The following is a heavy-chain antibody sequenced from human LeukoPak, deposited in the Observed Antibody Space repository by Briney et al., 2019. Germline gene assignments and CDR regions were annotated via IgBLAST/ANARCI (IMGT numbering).Heavy chain of an antibody. D-gene: IGHD2-2*01. V-gene: IGHV5-51*01. CDR2: IYPGDSDT. Sequence: GESLKISCQGSGYSFTSYWIGWVRQMPGKGLEWMGIIYPGDSDTRYSPSFQGQVTISADKSISTAYLQWSSLKASDTAMYYCARRVVVPAAIDWFDPWGQGTLVTVSS. CDR1: GYSFTSYW. CDR3: ARRVVVPAAIDWFDP. J-gene: IGHJ5*02.